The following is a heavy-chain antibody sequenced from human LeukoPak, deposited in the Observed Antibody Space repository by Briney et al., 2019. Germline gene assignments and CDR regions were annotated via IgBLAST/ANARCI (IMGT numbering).Heavy chain of an antibody. CDR3: ANYYYGSGRNYMDV. V-gene: IGHV3-30*02. D-gene: IGHD3-10*01. CDR1: GFTFSSYG. Sequence: PGGSLRLSCAASGFTFSSYGMHWVRQAPGKGLEWVAFIRYDGSNKYYADSVKGRFTISRDNSKNTLYLQMNSLRAEDTAVYYCANYYYGSGRNYMDVWGKGTTVTISS. CDR2: IRYDGSNK. J-gene: IGHJ6*03.